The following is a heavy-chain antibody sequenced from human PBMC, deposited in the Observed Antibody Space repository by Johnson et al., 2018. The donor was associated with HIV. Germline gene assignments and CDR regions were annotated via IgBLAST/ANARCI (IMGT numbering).Heavy chain of an antibody. CDR3: AAMMPGVSDYDMGALDI. V-gene: IGHV3-30*04. J-gene: IGHJ3*02. Sequence: QVQLVESGGGVVQPGRSLRLSCAASGFTFSSYAMHWVRQAPGKGLEWVAVISYDGSNKYYADSVKGRFTISRASSKHTMYLQMNSLRAEDKAVYYCAAMMPGVSDYDMGALDIWGQGKMVPVSS. CDR2: ISYDGSNK. D-gene: IGHD3-9*01. CDR1: GFTFSSYA.